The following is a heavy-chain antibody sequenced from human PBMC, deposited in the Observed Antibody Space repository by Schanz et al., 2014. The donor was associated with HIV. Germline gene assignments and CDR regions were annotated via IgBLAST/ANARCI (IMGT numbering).Heavy chain of an antibody. CDR2: ISGGSGST. D-gene: IGHD1-20*01. V-gene: IGHV3-23*04. Sequence: EVQLVESGGGLVKPGGSLRLSCAASGFTFSNFAMHWVRQAPGKGLEWVSSISGGSGSTFYADSVKGRFTISRVNSKNTLYLQMNSLRAEDTAIYYCAKTSITRGMDVWGQGTTVTVSS. CDR3: AKTSITRGMDV. J-gene: IGHJ6*02. CDR1: GFTFSNFA.